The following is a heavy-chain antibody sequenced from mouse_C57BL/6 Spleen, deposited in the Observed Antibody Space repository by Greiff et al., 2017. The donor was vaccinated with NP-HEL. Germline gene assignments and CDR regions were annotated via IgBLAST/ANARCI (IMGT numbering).Heavy chain of an antibody. J-gene: IGHJ1*03. V-gene: IGHV1-22*01. CDR1: GYTFTDYN. CDR3: ARGGNYWYFDV. D-gene: IGHD2-1*01. Sequence: VQLKESGPELVKPGASVKMSCKASGYTFTDYNMHWVKQSHGKSLEWIGYINPNNGGTSYNQKFKGKATLTVNKSSSTAYMELRSLTSEDSAVYYCARGGNYWYFDVWGTGTTVTVSS. CDR2: INPNNGGT.